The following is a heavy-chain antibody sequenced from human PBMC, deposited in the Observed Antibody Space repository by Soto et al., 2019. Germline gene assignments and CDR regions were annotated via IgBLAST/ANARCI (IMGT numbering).Heavy chain of an antibody. CDR1: GGTFSSYA. CDR3: ARGRITIVGVVIITVGSAFDI. D-gene: IGHD3-3*01. Sequence: QVQLVQSGAEVKTPGSSVKVSCKASGGTFSSYAISWVRQAPGQGLEWMGGIIPIFGTANYAQKFQGRVTITADESTSTAYMELISLRSEDTAVYYCARGRITIVGVVIITVGSAFDIWGQGTMVTVSS. V-gene: IGHV1-69*01. CDR2: IIPIFGTA. J-gene: IGHJ3*02.